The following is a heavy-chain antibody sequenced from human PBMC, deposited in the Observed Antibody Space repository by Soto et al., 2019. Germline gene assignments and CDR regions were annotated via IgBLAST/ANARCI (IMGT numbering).Heavy chain of an antibody. J-gene: IGHJ3*02. CDR1: GVTFSSYW. V-gene: IGHV3-7*03. D-gene: IGHD3-9*01. CDR2: IKQDGSEK. Sequence: GGSLRLSCAASGVTFSSYWMSWVRQATGKGLEWVANIKQDGSEKYYVDSVKGRFTISRDNAKNSLYLQMNSLRAEDTAVYYCARDADILTGSDAFDIWGQGTMVT. CDR3: ARDADILTGSDAFDI.